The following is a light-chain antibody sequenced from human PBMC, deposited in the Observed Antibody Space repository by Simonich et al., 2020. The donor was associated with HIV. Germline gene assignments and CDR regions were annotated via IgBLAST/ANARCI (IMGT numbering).Light chain of an antibody. Sequence: DIVMTQSPDSLAVSLGERATINCKSSQSVLYSSNNKNYFVWYQQKPGQPPKLLIYWASTRESGVPDRFSGSGSGTDFTLTISSLQAEDVAVYYCQQYYSAPRTFGQGTKLEIK. CDR1: QSVLYSSNNKNY. V-gene: IGKV4-1*01. J-gene: IGKJ1*01. CDR2: WAS. CDR3: QQYYSAPRT.